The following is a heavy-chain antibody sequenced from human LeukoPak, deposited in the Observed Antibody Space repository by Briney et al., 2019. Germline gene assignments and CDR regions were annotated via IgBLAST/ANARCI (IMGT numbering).Heavy chain of an antibody. CDR3: ARDQEVRGVIIYGMDV. D-gene: IGHD3-10*01. J-gene: IGHJ6*02. V-gene: IGHV3-74*01. Sequence: GGSLRLSCAASGFTFSSYWMHWVRQAPGKGLVWVSRINSDGSSTSYADSVKGRFTISRDNAKNTLHLQMNSLRAEDTAVYYCARDQEVRGVIIYGMDVWGQGTTVTVSS. CDR2: INSDGSST. CDR1: GFTFSSYW.